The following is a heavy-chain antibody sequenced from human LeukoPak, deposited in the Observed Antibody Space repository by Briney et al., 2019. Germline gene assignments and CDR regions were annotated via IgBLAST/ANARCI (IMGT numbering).Heavy chain of an antibody. CDR2: INPSGGST. J-gene: IGHJ4*02. Sequence: GASVKVSCKASGYTFTSYYMHWVRQALDKGLNGMGIINPSGGSTSFPQKFQGRVTMTRDTSTSTVYMELSSLRSEDTAVYYCARGTPSGYRDFDYWGQGTLVTVSS. CDR3: ARGTPSGYRDFDY. V-gene: IGHV1-46*01. CDR1: GYTFTSYY. D-gene: IGHD3-22*01.